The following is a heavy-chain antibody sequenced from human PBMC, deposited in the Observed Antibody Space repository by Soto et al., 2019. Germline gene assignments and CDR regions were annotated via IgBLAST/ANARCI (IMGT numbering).Heavy chain of an antibody. J-gene: IGHJ6*02. V-gene: IGHV3-23*01. Sequence: PGGYLRLSCAASGFTFSSYAMSWVRQAPGKGLEWVSAISGSGGSTYYADSVKGRFTISRDNSKNTLYLQMNSLRAEDTAVYYCAKDPAFWSGHFYYYGMDVWGQGTTVTVSS. D-gene: IGHD3-3*01. CDR3: AKDPAFWSGHFYYYGMDV. CDR1: GFTFSSYA. CDR2: ISGSGGST.